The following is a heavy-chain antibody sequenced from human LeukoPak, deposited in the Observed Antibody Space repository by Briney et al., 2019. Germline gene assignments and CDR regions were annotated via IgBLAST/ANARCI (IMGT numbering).Heavy chain of an antibody. Sequence: SETLSLTCTVSGGSISSSSYYWGWIRQPPGKGLEWIGSIYYSGSTYYNPSLKSRVTISVDTSRNQFSLKLSSVTAADTAVYYCARDSDIVVVPAATGGEWGQGTLVTVSS. V-gene: IGHV4-39*07. CDR3: ARDSDIVVVPAATGGE. D-gene: IGHD2-2*01. CDR1: GGSISSSSYY. CDR2: IYYSGST. J-gene: IGHJ4*02.